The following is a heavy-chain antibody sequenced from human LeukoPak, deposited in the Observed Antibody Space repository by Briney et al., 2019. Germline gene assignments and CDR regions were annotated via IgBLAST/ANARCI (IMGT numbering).Heavy chain of an antibody. Sequence: ASVKVSCKASGYTFTSYGISWVRQAPGQGLEWMGWISAYNGNTNYAQKLQGRVTMTTDTSTSTAYMELRSLRSDDTAVYYCARDLGHDYGDYYVDFWGQGTLVTVSS. D-gene: IGHD4-17*01. CDR1: GYTFTSYG. V-gene: IGHV1-18*04. J-gene: IGHJ4*02. CDR2: ISAYNGNT. CDR3: ARDLGHDYGDYYVDF.